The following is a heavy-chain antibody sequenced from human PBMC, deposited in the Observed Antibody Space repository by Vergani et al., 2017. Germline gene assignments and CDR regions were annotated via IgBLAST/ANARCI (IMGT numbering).Heavy chain of an antibody. CDR1: GFTFDDYA. D-gene: IGHD6-19*01. J-gene: IGHJ3*02. CDR2: ISWNSGSI. Sequence: EVQLVESGGGLVQPGRSLRLSCAASGFTFDDYAMHWVRQAPGKGLEWVSGISWNSGSIGYADSVKGRFTISRDNAKNSLYLQMNSLRAEDTALYYCARGLPPGSYSSGWYGDAFDIWGQGTMVTVSS. V-gene: IGHV3-9*01. CDR3: ARGLPPGSYSSGWYGDAFDI.